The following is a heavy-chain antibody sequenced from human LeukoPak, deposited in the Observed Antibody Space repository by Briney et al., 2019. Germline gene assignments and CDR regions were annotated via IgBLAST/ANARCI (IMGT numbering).Heavy chain of an antibody. CDR2: IYSGGST. D-gene: IGHD3-10*01. J-gene: IGHJ4*02. CDR3: AKDFTYGSGSYYYFDY. CDR1: GFTVSSNY. V-gene: IGHV3-53*05. Sequence: PGGSLRLSCAASGFTVSSNYMSWVRQAPGKGLEWVSVIYSGGSTYYADSVKGRFTISRDNSKNTLYLQMNSLRAEDTAVYYCAKDFTYGSGSYYYFDYWGQGTLVTVSS.